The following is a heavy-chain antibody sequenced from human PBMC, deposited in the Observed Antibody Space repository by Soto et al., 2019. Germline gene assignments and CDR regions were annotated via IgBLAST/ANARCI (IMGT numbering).Heavy chain of an antibody. J-gene: IGHJ5*02. V-gene: IGHV2-5*02. CDR2: IYWDDDK. Sequence: QITLKESGPTLVKPTQTLTLTCTFSGFSLSTSGVGVGWIRQPPGKALEWLAVIYWDDDKRYSPSLKSRLTITRATSKNQVVLTMTNMDPVDAATYYCARRSVVYSNYLFNWFDPWGQGTLVTVSS. CDR3: ARRSVVYSNYLFNWFDP. D-gene: IGHD4-4*01. CDR1: GFSLSTSGVG.